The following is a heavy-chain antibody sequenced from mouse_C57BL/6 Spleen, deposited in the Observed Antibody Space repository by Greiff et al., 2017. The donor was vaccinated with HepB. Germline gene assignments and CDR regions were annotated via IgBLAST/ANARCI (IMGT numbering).Heavy chain of an antibody. J-gene: IGHJ4*01. CDR2: IHPNSGST. D-gene: IGHD2-5*01. V-gene: IGHV1-64*01. CDR3: ARGYYSNYGYAMDY. CDR1: GYTFTSYW. Sequence: VQLQQSGAELVKPGASVKLSCKASGYTFTSYWMHWVKQRPGQGLEWIGMIHPNSGSTNYNEKFKSKATLTVDKSSSTAYMQLSSLTSEDSAVYYCARGYYSNYGYAMDYWGQGTSVTVSS.